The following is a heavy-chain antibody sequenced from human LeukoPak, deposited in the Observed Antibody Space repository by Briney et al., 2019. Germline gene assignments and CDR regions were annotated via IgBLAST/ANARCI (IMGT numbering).Heavy chain of an antibody. D-gene: IGHD3-10*01. CDR1: GFTFSSYC. V-gene: IGHV3-21*01. Sequence: KPGGSLRLSCAASGFTFSSYCMSWVRQPPGKGLEWVSSINSSSSYIYYPDSVKGRFTISRNNAKNSLYLKMNSLRAEDTAVYYCARGRNYYGSGSYYNPNFDYWGQGTLVTVSS. CDR2: INSSSSYI. J-gene: IGHJ4*02. CDR3: ARGRNYYGSGSYYNPNFDY.